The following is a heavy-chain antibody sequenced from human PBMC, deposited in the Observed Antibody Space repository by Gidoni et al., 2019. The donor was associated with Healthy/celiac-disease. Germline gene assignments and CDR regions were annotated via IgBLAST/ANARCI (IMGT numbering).Heavy chain of an antibody. D-gene: IGHD3-10*01. J-gene: IGHJ6*02. V-gene: IGHV1-69*01. CDR1: GGTFSSYA. Sequence: QVQLVQSGAEVKKPGSSVKVSCKASGGTFSSYAISWVRQAPGQGLEWMGGIIPIFGTANYAQKFQGRVTITADESTSTAYMELSSLRSEDTAVYYCARARAANIMVRGVNYYGMDVWGQGTTVTVSS. CDR3: ARARAANIMVRGVNYYGMDV. CDR2: IIPIFGTA.